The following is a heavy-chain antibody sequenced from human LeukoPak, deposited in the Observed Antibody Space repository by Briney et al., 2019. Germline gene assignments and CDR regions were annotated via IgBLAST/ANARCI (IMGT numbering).Heavy chain of an antibody. J-gene: IGHJ4*02. V-gene: IGHV1-2*06. Sequence: ASVKVSCKASGYTFTGYYMHWVRQAPGQGLEWMGRINPNSGGTNYAQKFQGRVTMTRDTSISTAYMELSRLRSDDTAVYYFARFRAGKGVDYWGQGTLVTVSS. CDR2: INPNSGGT. CDR1: GYTFTGYY. D-gene: IGHD6-19*01. CDR3: ARFRAGKGVDY.